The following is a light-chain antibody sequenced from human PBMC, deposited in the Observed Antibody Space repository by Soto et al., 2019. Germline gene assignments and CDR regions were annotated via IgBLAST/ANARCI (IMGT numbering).Light chain of an antibody. CDR1: QNIDVY. CDR2: TTS. CDR3: HQSYITPPA. Sequence: DVQMTQSPSSLSASVGDSVTIXXRASQNIDVYLNWYQQKPGRPPTIXIYTTSRLQSGVPTRFSGSGAGTDFTLTISNLQPEDFATYSCHQSYITPPAFGQGTKVDIK. J-gene: IGKJ2*01. V-gene: IGKV1-39*01.